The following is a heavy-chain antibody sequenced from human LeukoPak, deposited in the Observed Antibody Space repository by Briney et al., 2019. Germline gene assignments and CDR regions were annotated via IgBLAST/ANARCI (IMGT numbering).Heavy chain of an antibody. D-gene: IGHD1-14*01. J-gene: IGHJ3*01. CDR2: ISYDGSNE. Sequence: PGRSLRLSCAASGFNFRSYAMHWVRQAPGKGVEWVAVISYDGSNEDYTDSVKGRFIISRDDSKNIMSLQLNSLRVDDTAVYYCARGPDPVLRGPRRAFDLWGQGTMVTVSS. V-gene: IGHV3-30-3*01. CDR3: ARGPDPVLRGPRRAFDL. CDR1: GFNFRSYA.